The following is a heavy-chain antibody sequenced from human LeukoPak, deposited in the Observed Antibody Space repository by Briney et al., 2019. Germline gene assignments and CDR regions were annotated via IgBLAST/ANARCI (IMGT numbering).Heavy chain of an antibody. D-gene: IGHD3-10*01. Sequence: GGSLRLSCAASGFTFSSYAISWVRQAPGKGLEWVSAISGSGGSTYYADSVKGRFTISRDNTKHTLYLKMNSLRAEDTAVYYCAKDHITMVRGVLHYWGQGTLVTVSS. J-gene: IGHJ4*02. CDR2: ISGSGGST. CDR3: AKDHITMVRGVLHY. CDR1: GFTFSSYA. V-gene: IGHV3-23*01.